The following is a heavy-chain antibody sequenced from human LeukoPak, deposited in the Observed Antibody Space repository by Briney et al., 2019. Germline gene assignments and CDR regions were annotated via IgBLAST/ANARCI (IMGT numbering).Heavy chain of an antibody. Sequence: SETLSLTCTVSGGSISSGSYYWSWIRQPAGKGLEWIGRIYTSGSINYNPSLKSRVTISVDTSKNQFSLKLSSVTAADTAVYYCARSQWLAGGHWFDPWGQGTLVTVAS. CDR3: ARSQWLAGGHWFDP. CDR1: GGSISSGSYY. J-gene: IGHJ5*02. V-gene: IGHV4-61*02. CDR2: IYTSGSI. D-gene: IGHD6-19*01.